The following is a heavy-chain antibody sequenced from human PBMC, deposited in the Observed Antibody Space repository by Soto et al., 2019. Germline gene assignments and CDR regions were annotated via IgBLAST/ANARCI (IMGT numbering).Heavy chain of an antibody. D-gene: IGHD3-3*02. CDR3: ASGFRLAADRTFAAFDI. CDR2: IYPGDSDT. CDR1: GYGFTGYC. V-gene: IGHV5-51*01. Sequence: CNVCGYGFTGYCMVCFLHMPGKVLEWMGIIYPGDSDTRYSPSFQGQVTVSADKSISTAYLKWSSLKASDTAMYYCASGFRLAADRTFAAFDIWGKGTMV. J-gene: IGHJ3*02.